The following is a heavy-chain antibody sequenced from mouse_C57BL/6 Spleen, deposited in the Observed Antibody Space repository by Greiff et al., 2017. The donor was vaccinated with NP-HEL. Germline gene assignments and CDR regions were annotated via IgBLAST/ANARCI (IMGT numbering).Heavy chain of an antibody. CDR3: ARHSFAGYYYAMDY. J-gene: IGHJ4*01. D-gene: IGHD2-2*01. V-gene: IGHV5-12*01. CDR1: GFTFSDYY. CDR2: ISNGGGST. Sequence: EVKLMESGGGLVQPGGSLKLSCAASGFTFSDYYMYWVRQTPEKRLEWVAYISNGGGSTYYPDTVKGRFTISRDNAKNTLYLQMSRLKSEDTAMYYCARHSFAGYYYAMDYWGQGTSVTVSS.